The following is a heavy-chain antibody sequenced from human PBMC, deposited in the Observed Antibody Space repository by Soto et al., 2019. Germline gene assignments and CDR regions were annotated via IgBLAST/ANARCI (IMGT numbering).Heavy chain of an antibody. CDR1: GFTFSSYG. Sequence: GSLRLSCAASGFTFSSYGMHWVRQAPGKGLEWVAVISYDGSNKYYADSVKGRFTISRDNSKNTLYLQMNSLRAEDTAVYYCAKDATRDAFDYWGQGTLVTVSS. CDR2: ISYDGSNK. D-gene: IGHD1-1*01. J-gene: IGHJ4*02. V-gene: IGHV3-30*18. CDR3: AKDATRDAFDY.